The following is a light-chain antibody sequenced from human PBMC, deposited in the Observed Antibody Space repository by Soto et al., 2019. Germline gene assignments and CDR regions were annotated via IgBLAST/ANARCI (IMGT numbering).Light chain of an antibody. Sequence: QSVLTQPPSASGTPGQRGTISCSGSSSNVGGNPVNWYQHVPTTAPKLLIYTNTQRTSGVPDRFSGSKSGTSASLAISGLQSEDEADYYCASWDDRLNGPVFGTGTKVTVL. CDR2: TNT. CDR1: SSNVGGNP. V-gene: IGLV1-44*01. J-gene: IGLJ1*01. CDR3: ASWDDRLNGPV.